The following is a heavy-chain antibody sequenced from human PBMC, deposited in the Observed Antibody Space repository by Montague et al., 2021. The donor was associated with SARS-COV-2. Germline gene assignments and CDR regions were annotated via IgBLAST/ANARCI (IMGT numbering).Heavy chain of an antibody. Sequence: SETLSLTCVVSDVSLSSSTWWSWVRQSPGKGLEWVGETYLSGFTQYNPSVKSRVTISLDDSRSQFSLRLTFVTAADTAVYFCARGGLGNRGFDYWGQGALVTVSS. J-gene: IGHJ4*02. CDR1: DVSLSSSTW. V-gene: IGHV4-4*02. D-gene: IGHD3/OR15-3a*01. CDR3: ARGGLGNRGFDY. CDR2: TYLSGFT.